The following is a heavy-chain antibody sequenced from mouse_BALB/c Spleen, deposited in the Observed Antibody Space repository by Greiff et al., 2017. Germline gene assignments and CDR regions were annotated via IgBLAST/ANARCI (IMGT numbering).Heavy chain of an antibody. V-gene: IGHV2-2*02. CDR1: GFSLTSYG. Sequence: VKLMESGPGLVQPSQSLSITCTVSGFSLTSYGVHWVRQSPGKGLEWLGVIWSGGSTDYNAAFISRLSISKDNSKSQVFFKMNSLQANDTAIYYCARRVWEGDAMDYWGQGTSVTVSS. CDR2: IWSGGST. J-gene: IGHJ4*01. CDR3: ARRVWEGDAMDY. D-gene: IGHD2-10*02.